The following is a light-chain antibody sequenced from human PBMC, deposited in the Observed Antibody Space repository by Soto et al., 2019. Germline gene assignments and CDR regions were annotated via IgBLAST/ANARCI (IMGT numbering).Light chain of an antibody. Sequence: QSVLAQPASVSGSPGQSITISCTGTRSDIGRYNYVSWYQQHPGKVPRLLIYEVSYRPSGVSARFSGSKSGRTASLTVSGLQAEDEADYYCSSYEGSNNWGFGTGTKVTVL. CDR2: EVS. CDR1: RSDIGRYNY. CDR3: SSYEGSNNWG. J-gene: IGLJ1*01. V-gene: IGLV2-14*03.